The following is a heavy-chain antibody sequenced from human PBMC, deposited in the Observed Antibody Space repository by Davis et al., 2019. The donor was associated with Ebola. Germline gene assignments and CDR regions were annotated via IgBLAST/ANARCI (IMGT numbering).Heavy chain of an antibody. CDR2: ISYDGSNQ. D-gene: IGHD3-10*01. CDR3: AKNTYGSGSYYTGRYYGMDV. V-gene: IGHV3-30*18. Sequence: GESLKISCAASGFKFSDFDMNWVRQAPGKGLEWVAVISYDGSNQYYADSVKGRLTISRDNSGNTLYVEMTSLRAEDTAVYYCAKNTYGSGSYYTGRYYGMDVWGKGTTVTVSS. J-gene: IGHJ6*04. CDR1: GFKFSDFD.